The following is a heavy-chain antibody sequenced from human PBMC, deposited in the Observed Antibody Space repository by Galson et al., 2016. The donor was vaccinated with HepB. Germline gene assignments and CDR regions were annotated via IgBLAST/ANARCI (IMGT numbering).Heavy chain of an antibody. V-gene: IGHV3-7*01. Sequence: SLRLSCAASGFTFNNYWISWVRQAPGKGLEWVANIKHDESEIYSVDSVKGRFIIFRDNARNSLYLQMHSLRGEDTAVYYCAKEATYGMAYSFDYWGQGSLVTVSS. CDR3: AKEATYGMAYSFDY. CDR1: GFTFNNYW. D-gene: IGHD2-21*01. J-gene: IGHJ4*02. CDR2: IKHDESEI.